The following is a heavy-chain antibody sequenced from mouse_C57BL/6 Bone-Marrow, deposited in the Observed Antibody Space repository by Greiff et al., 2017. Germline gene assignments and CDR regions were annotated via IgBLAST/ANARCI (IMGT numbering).Heavy chain of an antibody. CDR1: GYTSTSFG. V-gene: IGHV1-81*01. J-gene: IGHJ2*01. Sequence: VQLKQSGAELARPGASVKLSCKASGYTSTSFGISWVKQITGQGLEWIREIYPRSGTTYYNEKFKGKATLTADKTSSTAYMGLRSLTSEDSAVYFCAREDWAFDYWGQGTTLTVSS. CDR2: IYPRSGTT. D-gene: IGHD4-1*01. CDR3: AREDWAFDY.